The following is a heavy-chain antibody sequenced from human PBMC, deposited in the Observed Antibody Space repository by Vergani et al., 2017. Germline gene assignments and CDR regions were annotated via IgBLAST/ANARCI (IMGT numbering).Heavy chain of an antibody. D-gene: IGHD2-15*01. CDR2: ISYDGSNK. CDR3: AREYCSGGSCSYDAFDI. V-gene: IGHV3-30*03. J-gene: IGHJ3*02. Sequence: QVQLVESGGGVVQPGRSLRLSCAASGFTFSSYGMHWVRQAPGKGLEWVAVISYDGSNKYYADSVKGRFTISRDNSKNTLYLQMNSLRAEDTAVYYCAREYCSGGSCSYDAFDIWGQGTMVTVSS. CDR1: GFTFSSYG.